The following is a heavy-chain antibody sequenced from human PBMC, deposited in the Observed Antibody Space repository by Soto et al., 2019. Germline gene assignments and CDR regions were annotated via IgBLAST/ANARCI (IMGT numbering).Heavy chain of an antibody. D-gene: IGHD2-8*02. V-gene: IGHV4-34*01. CDR1: GGSFSGYY. CDR2: INHSGST. CDR3: ARDKITGLFDY. Sequence: SETLSLTCAVYGGSFSGYYWSWIRRPPGTGLEWIGEINHSGSTNYNPSLKSRVTISVDTSKNQFSLKLTSVTAADTAVYYCARDKITGLFDYWGQGTLVTVSS. J-gene: IGHJ4*02.